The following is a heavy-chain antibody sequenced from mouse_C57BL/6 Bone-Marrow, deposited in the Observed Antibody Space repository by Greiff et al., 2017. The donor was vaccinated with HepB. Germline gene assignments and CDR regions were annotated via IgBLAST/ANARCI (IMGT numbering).Heavy chain of an antibody. CDR3: ARKLSDSYWYFDV. J-gene: IGHJ1*03. CDR1: GYTFTSYW. CDR2: IDPSDSYT. V-gene: IGHV1-69*01. D-gene: IGHD2-12*01. Sequence: VQLQQSGAELVMPGASVKLSCKASGYTFTSYWMHWVKQRPGQGLEWIGEIDPSDSYTNYNQKFKGKSTLTVDKSSSTAYMQLSSLTSEDSAVYYCARKLSDSYWYFDVWGTGTTVTVSS.